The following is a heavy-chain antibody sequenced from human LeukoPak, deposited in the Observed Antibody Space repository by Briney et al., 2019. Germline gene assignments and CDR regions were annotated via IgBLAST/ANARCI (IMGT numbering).Heavy chain of an antibody. Sequence: GGSLRLSCAASGSTLSSNSMNWVRQAPGKGLEWVSSISSSSSSIYYADSVKGRFTISRDNAKNSLYLQMNSLRAEDTAVYYCARDTITMVRGVPTHFDYWGQGTLVTVSS. CDR3: ARDTITMVRGVPTHFDY. V-gene: IGHV3-21*01. CDR2: ISSSSSSI. J-gene: IGHJ4*02. CDR1: GSTLSSNS. D-gene: IGHD3-10*01.